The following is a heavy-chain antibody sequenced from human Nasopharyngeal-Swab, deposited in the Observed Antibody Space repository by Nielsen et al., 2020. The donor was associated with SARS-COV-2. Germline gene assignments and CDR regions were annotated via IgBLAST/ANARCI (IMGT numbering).Heavy chain of an antibody. V-gene: IGHV3-69-1*01. Sequence: GGPLRLSCATSGFTFSHYTMTWVRQAPGKGLQWISYITSGNSVQYADSVRGRFTISRDNAKNSLYLQMNSLTAEDTAVYYCARERGGGYGDYWGQGTLVTVSS. CDR3: ARERGGGYGDY. CDR2: ITSGNSV. CDR1: GFTFSHYT. J-gene: IGHJ4*02. D-gene: IGHD5-12*01.